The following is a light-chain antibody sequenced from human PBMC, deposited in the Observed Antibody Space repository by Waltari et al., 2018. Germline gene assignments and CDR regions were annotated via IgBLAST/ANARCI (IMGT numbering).Light chain of an antibody. CDR2: ANS. V-gene: IGLV1-40*01. CDR1: SSNIGAGYD. CDR3: QSYDSSLSV. J-gene: IGLJ1*01. Sequence: QSVLTQPPSVSGAPGQRVTISCTGSSSNIGAGYDVHWYQQLPGTAPKLLIYANSNRPSGVPGRCSGSKSGTSASLAITGLQAEDEADYYCQSYDSSLSVFGTGTKVTVL.